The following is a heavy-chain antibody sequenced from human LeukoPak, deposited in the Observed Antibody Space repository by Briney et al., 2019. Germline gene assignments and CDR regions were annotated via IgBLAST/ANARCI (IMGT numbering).Heavy chain of an antibody. CDR1: GYTFTSYG. J-gene: IGHJ3*02. Sequence: GASVKVSCKASGYTFTSYGISWVRQAPGQGLEWMGWISAYNGNTNYAQKLQGRVTMTTDTSTSTAYMELRSLRSDDTAVYYCARDSSSPDDYPLHGAFDIWGQGTMVTVSS. V-gene: IGHV1-18*01. CDR3: ARDSSSPDDYPLHGAFDI. D-gene: IGHD4-11*01. CDR2: ISAYNGNT.